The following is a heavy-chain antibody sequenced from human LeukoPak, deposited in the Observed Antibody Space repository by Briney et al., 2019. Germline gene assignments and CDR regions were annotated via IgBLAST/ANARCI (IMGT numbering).Heavy chain of an antibody. J-gene: IGHJ4*02. D-gene: IGHD3-3*01. Sequence: GESLKISCKGSVYSFTSYWIGWVRQMPGKGLEWMGIIYPGDSDTRYSPSFQGQVTISADKSISTAYLQWSSLKASDTAMYYCARRGSIFGVVIHSDYWGQGTLVTVSS. CDR2: IYPGDSDT. V-gene: IGHV5-51*01. CDR3: ARRGSIFGVVIHSDY. CDR1: VYSFTSYW.